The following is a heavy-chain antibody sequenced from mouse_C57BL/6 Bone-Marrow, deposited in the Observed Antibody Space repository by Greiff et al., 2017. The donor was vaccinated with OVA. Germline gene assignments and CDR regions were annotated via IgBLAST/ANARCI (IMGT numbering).Heavy chain of an antibody. Sequence: VKLQQPGAELVKPGASVKLSCKASGYTFTSYWMHWVKQRPGRGLEWIGRIDPNSGGTKYNEKFKSKATLTVDKPSSTAYMQLSSLTSEDSAVYYCARSFITTPYYFDYWGQGTTLTVSS. D-gene: IGHD1-1*01. CDR2: IDPNSGGT. CDR1: GYTFTSYW. J-gene: IGHJ2*01. CDR3: ARSFITTPYYFDY. V-gene: IGHV1-72*01.